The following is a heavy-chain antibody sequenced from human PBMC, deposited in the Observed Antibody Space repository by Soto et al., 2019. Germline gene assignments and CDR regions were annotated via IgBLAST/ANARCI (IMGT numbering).Heavy chain of an antibody. V-gene: IGHV4-34*01. CDR1: GGSFSGYY. Sequence: SETLSLTCAVYGGSFSGYYWSWIRQPPGKGLEWIGEINHSGSTNYNPSLKSRVTILVDTSKNQFSLKLSSVTAADTAVYYCARGLKRGGYSYGPREYYFDYWGQGTLVTV. CDR2: INHSGST. CDR3: ARGLKRGGYSYGPREYYFDY. D-gene: IGHD5-18*01. J-gene: IGHJ4*02.